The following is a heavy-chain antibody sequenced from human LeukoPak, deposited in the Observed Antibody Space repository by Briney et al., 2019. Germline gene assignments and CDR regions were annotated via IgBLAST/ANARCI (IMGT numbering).Heavy chain of an antibody. CDR3: ARHQYYYGSGCDP. CDR1: GYSFTSYW. CDR2: IDLSDSYT. D-gene: IGHD3-10*01. J-gene: IGHJ5*02. Sequence: HGESLKISCKGSGYSFTSYWISWVRQMPGKGLEWMGRIDLSDSYTNYSPSFQGHVTISADKSISTAYLQWSSLKASDTAMYYCARHQYYYGSGCDPWGQGTLVTVSS. V-gene: IGHV5-10-1*01.